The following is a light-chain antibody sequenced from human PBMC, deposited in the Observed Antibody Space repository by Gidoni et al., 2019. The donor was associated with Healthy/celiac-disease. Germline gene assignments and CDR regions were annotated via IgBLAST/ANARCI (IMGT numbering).Light chain of an antibody. V-gene: IGKV3-11*01. CDR3: QQRSNWPLYT. J-gene: IGKJ2*01. Sequence: ELVLTQSPATLSLSPGERATLSCRASQSVSSYLAWYQQKPGEAPRLLIYDASNRATGIPARFSGSGSGTDVTLTISSLEPEEFAVYYCQQRSNWPLYTFGQGTKLEIK. CDR2: DAS. CDR1: QSVSSY.